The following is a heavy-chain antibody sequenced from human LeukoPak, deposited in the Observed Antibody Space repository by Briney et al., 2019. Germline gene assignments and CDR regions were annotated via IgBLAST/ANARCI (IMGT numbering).Heavy chain of an antibody. D-gene: IGHD3-10*01. Sequence: MAGGSLRLSCAASGFTFSSYWMSWVRQPPGKGLEWIGEINHSGSTNYNLSLKSRVTISVDTSKNQFSLKLSSVTAADTAVYYCARTRYYYNSRSYGAPYYFDYWGQGTLVTVSS. CDR3: ARTRYYYNSRSYGAPYYFDY. V-gene: IGHV4-34*01. CDR2: INHSGST. J-gene: IGHJ4*02. CDR1: GFTFSSYW.